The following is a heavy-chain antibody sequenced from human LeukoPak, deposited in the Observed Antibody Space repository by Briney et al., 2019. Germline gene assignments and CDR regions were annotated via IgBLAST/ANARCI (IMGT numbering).Heavy chain of an antibody. CDR2: IKSRSDGGTT. J-gene: IGHJ4*02. V-gene: IGHV3-15*01. D-gene: IGHD1-26*01. CDR1: GFTFSNAW. CDR3: TTGYPLIVGATSGVY. Sequence: GGSLRPSCAASGFTFSNAWMSWVRQPPGKGLEWVGRIKSRSDGGTTDYAAPEKGTFTISRDDSKNTLYLQMNSLETEDTAVYYCTTGYPLIVGATSGVYWGQGTLVTVSS.